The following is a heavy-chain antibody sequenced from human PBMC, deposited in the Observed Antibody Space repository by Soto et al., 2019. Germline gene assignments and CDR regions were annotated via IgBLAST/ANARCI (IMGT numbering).Heavy chain of an antibody. D-gene: IGHD2-2*01. CDR2: ISSSSSYI. Sequence: GGSLRLSCAASGFTFSSYSMNWVRQAPGKGLERVSSISSSSSYIYYANSAKGRFTISRDNAKNSLYLQMNSLRAEDTAVYYCAIDQMGYCSSTSCYPTDMDVWGKGTTVTVSS. J-gene: IGHJ6*03. CDR3: AIDQMGYCSSTSCYPTDMDV. V-gene: IGHV3-21*01. CDR1: GFTFSSYS.